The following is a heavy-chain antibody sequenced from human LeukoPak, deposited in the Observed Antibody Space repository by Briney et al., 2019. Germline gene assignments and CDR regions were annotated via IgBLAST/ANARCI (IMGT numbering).Heavy chain of an antibody. Sequence: PGGSLRLSCAASGFTFSNYGMHWVRQTPGKGREWGSFIRYDGRNKNYADSVKGRFTISRDNSKNTLYLQMNSLRAEDTAVYYCVKGLRYYGSSGCDFDDWGQGILVTVSS. CDR2: IRYDGRNK. CDR1: GFTFSNYG. CDR3: VKGLRYYGSSGCDFDD. D-gene: IGHD3-22*01. V-gene: IGHV3-30*02. J-gene: IGHJ4*02.